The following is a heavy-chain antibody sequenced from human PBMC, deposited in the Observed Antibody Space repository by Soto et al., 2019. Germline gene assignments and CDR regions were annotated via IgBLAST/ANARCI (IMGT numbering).Heavy chain of an antibody. CDR3: VRGLYGSGTVAFHL. CDR2: IYVSGST. V-gene: IGHV4-30-4*01. J-gene: IGHJ3*01. Sequence: QVQLQESGPGLVKSSQTLSLTCSVSGDSISTADYYWAWIRQPPGKGLQFMGYIYVSGSTYNNPSLKSRLSLSIDSSRNNFSLRLTSVTAEDTASYYCVRGLYGSGTVAFHLWGQGTTVSVSS. CDR1: GDSISTADYY. D-gene: IGHD3-10*01.